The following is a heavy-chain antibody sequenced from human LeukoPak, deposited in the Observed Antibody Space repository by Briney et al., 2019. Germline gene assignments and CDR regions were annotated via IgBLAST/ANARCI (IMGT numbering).Heavy chain of an antibody. CDR1: GFTFSGYG. J-gene: IGHJ4*02. D-gene: IGHD1-1*01. V-gene: IGHV3-23*01. CDR2: ISDTGDNS. CDR3: ARTGPYYFDY. Sequence: GGSLRLSCAASGFTFSGYGMSWVRQAPGKGLECVSAISDTGDNSYYADSVKGRFTISRDNSKNTLYLQMNSLRADDTAVYYCARTGPYYFDYWGQGTLVTVSS.